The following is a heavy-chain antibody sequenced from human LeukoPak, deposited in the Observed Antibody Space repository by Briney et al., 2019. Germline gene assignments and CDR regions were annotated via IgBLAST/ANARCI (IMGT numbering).Heavy chain of an antibody. D-gene: IGHD2-21*01. CDR1: GVTLSSYA. CDR3: VTDLVIKGYFDY. Sequence: PGGSLRLSCAASGVTLSSYAMSWVRQVPGKGLEWVGRIRRKTDGETTDHAAPVKGRFTISRDDSKNTLYLQMNSLKTEDTAVYYCVTDLVIKGYFDYWGQGALVTVSS. V-gene: IGHV3-15*01. J-gene: IGHJ4*02. CDR2: IRRKTDGETT.